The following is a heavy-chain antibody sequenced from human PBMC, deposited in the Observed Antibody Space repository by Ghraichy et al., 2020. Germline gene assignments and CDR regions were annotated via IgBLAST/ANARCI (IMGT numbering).Heavy chain of an antibody. CDR2: IGTAGDT. J-gene: IGHJ6*02. CDR1: GFTFSSYD. Sequence: GGYLRLSCAASGFTFSSYDMHWVRQATGKGLEWVSAIGTAGDTYYPGSVKGRFTISRENAKNSLYLQMNSLRAGDTAVYYCARARDRYSSSWYGPDGMDVWGQGTTVTVSS. V-gene: IGHV3-13*01. CDR3: ARARDRYSSSWYGPDGMDV. D-gene: IGHD6-13*01.